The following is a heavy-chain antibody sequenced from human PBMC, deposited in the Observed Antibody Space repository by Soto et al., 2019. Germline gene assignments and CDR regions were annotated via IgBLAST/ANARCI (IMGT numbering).Heavy chain of an antibody. CDR2: INPSGGST. CDR3: ARAGNYYDSSGYYPNDSFDI. CDR1: GYTFTSYY. D-gene: IGHD3-22*01. J-gene: IGHJ3*02. V-gene: IGHV1-46*01. Sequence: ASVKVSCKASGYTFTSYYMHWVRQAPGQGLEWMGIINPSGGSTSYAQKFQGRVTMTRDTSTSTVYMELSSLRSEDTAVYYCARAGNYYDSSGYYPNDSFDIWGQGTMVTVSS.